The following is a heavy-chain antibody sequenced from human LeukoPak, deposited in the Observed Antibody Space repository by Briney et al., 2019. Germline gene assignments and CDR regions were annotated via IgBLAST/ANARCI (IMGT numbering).Heavy chain of an antibody. Sequence: ASVKVSCRTSGYTSTGYYMHWVRQAPGQGLEWMGRINPNSGGTNYAQRFQGRVTVTRDTSISTAYTELSRLRSDDTAVYYCARGSSTSLLTVLGDYWGQGTLVTVSS. J-gene: IGHJ4*02. CDR3: ARGSSTSLLTVLGDY. CDR1: GYTSTGYY. CDR2: INPNSGGT. D-gene: IGHD2-2*01. V-gene: IGHV1-2*06.